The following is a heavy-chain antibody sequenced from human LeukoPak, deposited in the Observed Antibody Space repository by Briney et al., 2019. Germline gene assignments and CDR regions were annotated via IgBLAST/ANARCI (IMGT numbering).Heavy chain of an antibody. Sequence: GASVKVSCKASRYTFNSYGISWVRQAPGQGLEWMGWISAYNGNTNYAQNLQGRVTMTTDTSTSTAYMELRSLRSDDTAVYFCATVIYCSGGSCFWRHWFDPWGQGTLVTVSS. CDR2: ISAYNGNT. J-gene: IGHJ5*02. CDR3: ATVIYCSGGSCFWRHWFDP. D-gene: IGHD2-15*01. V-gene: IGHV1-18*01. CDR1: RYTFNSYG.